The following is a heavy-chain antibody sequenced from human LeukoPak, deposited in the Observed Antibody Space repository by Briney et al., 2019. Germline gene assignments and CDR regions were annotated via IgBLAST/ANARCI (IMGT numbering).Heavy chain of an antibody. CDR3: AKDIRDYDFWSGYFDY. Sequence: PGGSLRLSCAASGFTFSSYWMHWVRQAPGKGLVWVSRISGDGSSTTYAESVKGRFTISRDNAKNTLYLQMNSLRAEDTAVYYCAKDIRDYDFWSGYFDYWGQGTLVTVSS. CDR1: GFTFSSYW. D-gene: IGHD3-3*01. V-gene: IGHV3-74*01. CDR2: ISGDGSST. J-gene: IGHJ4*02.